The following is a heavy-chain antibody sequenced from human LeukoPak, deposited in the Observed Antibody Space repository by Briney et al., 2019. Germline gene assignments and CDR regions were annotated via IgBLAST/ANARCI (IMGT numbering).Heavy chain of an antibody. D-gene: IGHD4-23*01. Sequence: PGGSLRLSCAASGFTFSSYEMNWVRPAPGKGLEWVSYISSSGSTIYYADSVKGRFTISRDNAKNSLYLQMNSLRAEDTAVYYCARFYGGKYYFDYWGQGTLVTVSS. CDR2: ISSSGSTI. CDR1: GFTFSSYE. V-gene: IGHV3-48*03. J-gene: IGHJ4*02. CDR3: ARFYGGKYYFDY.